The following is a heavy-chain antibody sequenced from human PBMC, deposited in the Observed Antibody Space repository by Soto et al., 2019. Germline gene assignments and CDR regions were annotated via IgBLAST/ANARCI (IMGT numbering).Heavy chain of an antibody. Sequence: SVKVSCEGSGGTFISYASIWVRQAPGQGLEWMGGIIPIFGTANYAQKFQGRVTITADESTSTAYMELSSLRSEDTAVYYCAREAPGMDVWGQGTTVTVSS. CDR2: IIPIFGTA. J-gene: IGHJ6*02. CDR1: GGTFISYA. CDR3: AREAPGMDV. V-gene: IGHV1-69*01.